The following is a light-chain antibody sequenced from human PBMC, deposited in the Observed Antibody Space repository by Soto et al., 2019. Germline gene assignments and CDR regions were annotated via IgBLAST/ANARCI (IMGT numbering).Light chain of an antibody. CDR3: QQYTSSPPMST. CDR2: GTS. Sequence: IVLTQSPGTLSFSPGERATLSCRASQSISNRYLAWYHQKPGQAPRLLIYGTSNRATGIPDRFSGSGSGTDFTLTISRLEPEDFALYYCQQYTSSPPMSTFGQGTRLEI. CDR1: QSISNRY. V-gene: IGKV3-20*01. J-gene: IGKJ2*01.